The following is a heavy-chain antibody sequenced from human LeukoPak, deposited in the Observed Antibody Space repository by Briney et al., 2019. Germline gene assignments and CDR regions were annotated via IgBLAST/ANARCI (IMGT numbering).Heavy chain of an antibody. Sequence: GASVKVSCKASGYTFTGYYMHWVRQAPGQGLEWMGWINPNSGGTNYAQKFQGRVTMTRDTSISTAYMELSRLRSDDTAVYYCARDHPGGDYYDSSGYYYCYDYWGQGTLVTVSS. D-gene: IGHD3-22*01. CDR3: ARDHPGGDYYDSSGYYYCYDY. J-gene: IGHJ4*02. V-gene: IGHV1-2*02. CDR2: INPNSGGT. CDR1: GYTFTGYY.